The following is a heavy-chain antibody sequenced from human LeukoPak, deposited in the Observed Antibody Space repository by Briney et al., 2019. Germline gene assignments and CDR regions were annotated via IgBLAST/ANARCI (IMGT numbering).Heavy chain of an antibody. CDR1: GFTFSSYG. Sequence: GGSLRLSCAASGFTFSSYGMHWVRQAPGKGLEWVAVISYDGSNKYYADSVKGRFTISRDNSKNTLYLQMNSLRAEDTAVYYCARNYYDSSGYYYHDYWGQGTLVTVSS. D-gene: IGHD3-22*01. CDR3: ARNYYDSSGYYYHDY. CDR2: ISYDGSNK. V-gene: IGHV3-30*03. J-gene: IGHJ4*02.